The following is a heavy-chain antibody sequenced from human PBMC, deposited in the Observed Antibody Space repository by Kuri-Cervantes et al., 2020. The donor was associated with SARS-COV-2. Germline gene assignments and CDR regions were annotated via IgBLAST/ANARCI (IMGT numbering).Heavy chain of an antibody. CDR3: AREVTQWLTRRFDP. CDR2: IYYSGST. Sequence: SETLSLTCTVSGGSVSSGSYYWSWIRQPPGKGLEWIGYIYYSGSTNYNPSLKSRVTISVDTSKNQFSLKLSSATAADTAVYYCAREVTQWLTRRFDPWGQGTLVTVSS. J-gene: IGHJ5*02. V-gene: IGHV4-61*01. D-gene: IGHD6-19*01. CDR1: GGSVSSGSYY.